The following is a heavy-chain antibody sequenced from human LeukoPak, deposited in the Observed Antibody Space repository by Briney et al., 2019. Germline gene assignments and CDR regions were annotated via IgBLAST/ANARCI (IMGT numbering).Heavy chain of an antibody. J-gene: IGHJ4*02. V-gene: IGHV1-3*01. CDR1: GYTFTSYA. Sequence: ASVKVSCKVSGYTFTSYAMHWVRQAPGQRLEWMGWINAGNGNTKYSQKFQGRVTITRDTSASTAYMELSSLRSEDTAVYYCARGLRAGIAVAGRGFDYWGQGTLVTVSS. D-gene: IGHD6-19*01. CDR3: ARGLRAGIAVAGRGFDY. CDR2: INAGNGNT.